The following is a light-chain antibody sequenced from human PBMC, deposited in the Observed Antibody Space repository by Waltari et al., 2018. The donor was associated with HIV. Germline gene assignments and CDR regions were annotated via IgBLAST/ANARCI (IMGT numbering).Light chain of an antibody. CDR2: KDI. CDR1: SLPTAY. Sequence: SYDLTQPPSVSVSPGQTARITCSRDSLPTAYVQWYQQKPGQAPVLLIYKDIKRPSGIPERFSGSTSGTTVTLTISGVQAEDEADYYCQSADTTAWVFGGGTKLTVL. CDR3: QSADTTAWV. V-gene: IGLV3-25*03. J-gene: IGLJ3*02.